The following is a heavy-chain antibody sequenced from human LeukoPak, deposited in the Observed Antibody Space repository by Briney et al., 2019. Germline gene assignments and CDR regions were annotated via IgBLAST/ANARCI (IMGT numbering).Heavy chain of an antibody. Sequence: ASVKVSCKASGYTFTGYYMHWVRQAPGQGLEWMGWINPNSGGTNYAQKFQGRVTMTRDTSISTAYMELSRLRSDDTAVYYCVSRASSVTTRGWYFDLWGRGTLVTVSS. D-gene: IGHD4-17*01. CDR2: INPNSGGT. CDR3: VSRASSVTTRGWYFDL. J-gene: IGHJ2*01. CDR1: GYTFTGYY. V-gene: IGHV1-2*02.